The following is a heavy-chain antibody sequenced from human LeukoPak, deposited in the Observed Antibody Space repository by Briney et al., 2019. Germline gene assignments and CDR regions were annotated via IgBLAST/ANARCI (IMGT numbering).Heavy chain of an antibody. Sequence: ASVKVSCKASGYTFTGYYMHWVRQAPGQGLEWMGWINPNSGGTNYAQTFQGRVTMTRDTSISTAYMELSRLRSEDMAVYYCARARITIFGVVIYSRKYFDYWGQGTLVTVSS. D-gene: IGHD3-3*01. J-gene: IGHJ4*02. CDR1: GYTFTGYY. CDR3: ARARITIFGVVIYSRKYFDY. CDR2: INPNSGGT. V-gene: IGHV1-2*02.